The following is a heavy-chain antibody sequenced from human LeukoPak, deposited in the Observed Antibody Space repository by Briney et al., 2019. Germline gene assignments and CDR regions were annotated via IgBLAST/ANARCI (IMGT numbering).Heavy chain of an antibody. Sequence: PSETLSLTCTVSGGSISSYYWSWIRQPPGRGLEWIGYIYYSGSTNYNPSLKSRVTISVDTSKNQFSLKLSSVTAADTAVYYCAREVDTDYAFDIWGQGTMVTVSS. V-gene: IGHV4-59*01. J-gene: IGHJ3*02. CDR3: AREVDTDYAFDI. D-gene: IGHD2-2*02. CDR1: GGSISSYY. CDR2: IYYSGST.